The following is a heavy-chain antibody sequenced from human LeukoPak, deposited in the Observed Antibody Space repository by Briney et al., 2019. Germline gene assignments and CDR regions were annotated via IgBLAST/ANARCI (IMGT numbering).Heavy chain of an antibody. V-gene: IGHV4-59*01. D-gene: IGHD5-18*01. J-gene: IGHJ4*02. Sequence: SETLSLTCTVSGGSISSYYWSWIRQPPGKGLEWIGYIYYSGSTNYNPSLKSRVTISVDTSENQFSLKLSSVTAADTAVYYCARSGYSYGDFDYWGQGTLVTVSS. CDR1: GGSISSYY. CDR2: IYYSGST. CDR3: ARSGYSYGDFDY.